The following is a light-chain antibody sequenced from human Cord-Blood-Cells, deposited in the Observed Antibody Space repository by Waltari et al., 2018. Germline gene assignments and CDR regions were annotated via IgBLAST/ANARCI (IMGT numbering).Light chain of an antibody. V-gene: IGLV1-47*01. CDR1: SSNIGSNY. CDR2: RNK. J-gene: IGLJ3*02. Sequence: QSVLTQPPSASGTPGQRVTISCSGSSSNIGSNYVSWYQQLPGTAPKLLIHRNKQRPAGVPDRFAGSKAGTSASLAISGLRSEDEADYYCAAWDDSLSGRVFGGGTKLTVL. CDR3: AAWDDSLSGRV.